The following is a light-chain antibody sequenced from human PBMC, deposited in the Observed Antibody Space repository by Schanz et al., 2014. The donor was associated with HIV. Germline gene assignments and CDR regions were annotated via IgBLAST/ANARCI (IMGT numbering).Light chain of an antibody. V-gene: IGLV2-14*01. CDR1: SSDVGGYKF. CDR2: EGS. J-gene: IGLJ3*02. Sequence: QSALTQPASLSGSPGQSITISCTGTSSDVGGYKFVSWYQQHPGKAPKLMIYEGSKRPSGVSNRFSGSKSGNTASLTISGLQAEDEADYYCSSYRGDHTVVFGGGTKLTVL. CDR3: SSYRGDHTVV.